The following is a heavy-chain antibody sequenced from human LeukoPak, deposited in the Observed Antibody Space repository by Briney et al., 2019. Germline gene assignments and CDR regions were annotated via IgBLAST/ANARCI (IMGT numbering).Heavy chain of an antibody. CDR3: AREGWGDIVATIPYYGMDV. CDR1: GYTFTSYY. CDR2: INPSGDST. Sequence: GASVKVSCKASGYTFTSYYMHWVRQAPGQGLEWMGIINPSGDSTSYAQKFQGRVTMTRDTSTSTVYMELSSLRSEDTAVYYCAREGWGDIVATIPYYGMDVWGQGTTVTVSS. V-gene: IGHV1-46*01. J-gene: IGHJ6*02. D-gene: IGHD5-12*01.